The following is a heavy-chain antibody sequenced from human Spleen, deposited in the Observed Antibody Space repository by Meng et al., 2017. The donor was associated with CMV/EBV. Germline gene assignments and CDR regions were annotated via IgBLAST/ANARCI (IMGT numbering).Heavy chain of an antibody. Sequence: CKASGGTFSTYAINWVRQALGQGLEWMGTIIPMGETAIYTQKFRGRVTITADESTTTAHMEISGLTSEDTAVYYCATDGPGGGSYCLYWGQGTLVTVSS. D-gene: IGHD3-10*01. CDR1: GGTFSTYA. J-gene: IGHJ4*02. V-gene: IGHV1-69*11. CDR3: ATDGPGGGSYCLY. CDR2: IIPMGETA.